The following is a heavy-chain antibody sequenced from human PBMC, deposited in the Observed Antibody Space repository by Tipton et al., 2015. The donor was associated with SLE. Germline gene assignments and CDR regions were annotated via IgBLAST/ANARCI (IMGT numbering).Heavy chain of an antibody. CDR3: ATNWGWDSRPWVTPFDY. J-gene: IGHJ4*02. D-gene: IGHD7-27*01. CDR2: IYYSGST. CDR1: GGSISSSSYY. Sequence: TLSLTCTVSGGSISSSSYYWGWIRQPPGKGLEWIGSIYYSGSTNYNPSLKSRVTISVDTSKNQFSLKLSSVTAADTAVYYCATNWGWDSRPWVTPFDYWGQGTLVTVSS. V-gene: IGHV4-39*07.